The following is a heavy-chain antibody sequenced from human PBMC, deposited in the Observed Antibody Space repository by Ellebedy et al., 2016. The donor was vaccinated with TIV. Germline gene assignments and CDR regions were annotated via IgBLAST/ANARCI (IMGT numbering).Heavy chain of an antibody. CDR1: GGSISSGDYY. J-gene: IGHJ4*02. CDR2: IYYSGST. Sequence: SETLSLTXTVSGGSISSGDYYWSWIRQPPGKGLEWIGYIYYSGSTNYNPSLKSRVTISVDTSKNQFSLKLSSVTAADTAVYYCARDLRRAAPTDYWGQGTLVTVSS. V-gene: IGHV4-61*08. D-gene: IGHD2-15*01. CDR3: ARDLRRAAPTDY.